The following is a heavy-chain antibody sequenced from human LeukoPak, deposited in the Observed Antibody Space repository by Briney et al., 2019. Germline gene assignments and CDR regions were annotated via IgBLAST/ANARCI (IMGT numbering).Heavy chain of an antibody. CDR1: GFTFSSYS. CDR2: IGPASSSTI. J-gene: IGHJ4*02. D-gene: IGHD1-7*01. V-gene: IGHV3-48*01. Sequence: PGGSLRLSCVPSGFTFSSYSMNCVPQTPGKGLEWGSYIGPASSSTISYADSVRGRFTISRDNAKSSLYLQMNSLRAEDTAVYYCARDHNWNYDYWGQGTLVTVSS. CDR3: ARDHNWNYDY.